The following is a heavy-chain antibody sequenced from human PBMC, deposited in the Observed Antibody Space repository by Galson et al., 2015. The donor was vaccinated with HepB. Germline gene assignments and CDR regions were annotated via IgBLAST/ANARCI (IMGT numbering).Heavy chain of an antibody. CDR2: IRYDGTNE. Sequence: LRLSCAASGFTFSNYGIHWVRQAPGTGLEWVSFIRYDGTNEYYADSVKGRFTISRDNAKNTLYLQMNSLRAEDTAVYYCAKVTMIGSYWGQGALVTVSS. D-gene: IGHD3-22*01. V-gene: IGHV3-30*02. CDR3: AKVTMIGSY. J-gene: IGHJ4*02. CDR1: GFTFSNYG.